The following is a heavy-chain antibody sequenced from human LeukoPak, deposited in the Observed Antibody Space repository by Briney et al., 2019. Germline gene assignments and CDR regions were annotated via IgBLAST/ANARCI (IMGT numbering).Heavy chain of an antibody. V-gene: IGHV3-23*01. CDR2: ISGSGGST. D-gene: IGHD3-3*01. CDR3: ACPLRFLEWLSFDY. J-gene: IGHJ4*02. CDR1: GFTFSSYA. Sequence: GGSLRLSCAASGFTFSSYAMSWVRQAPGMGLEWVSAISGSGGSTYYADSVKGRFTISRDNSKNTLYLQMNSLRAEDTAVYYCACPLRFLEWLSFDYWGQGTLVTVSS.